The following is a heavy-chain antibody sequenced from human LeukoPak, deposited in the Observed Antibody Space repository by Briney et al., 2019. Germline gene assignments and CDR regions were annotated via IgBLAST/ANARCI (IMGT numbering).Heavy chain of an antibody. J-gene: IGHJ5*02. D-gene: IGHD3-10*01. Sequence: PGGSLRLSCAASGFTFDDYGMSWVRQAPGKGLEWVSGINWNGGSTGYADSVKGRFTISRDNAKNSLYLQMNSLRAEDTALYYCARDVDYHGSGSYRRYWFDPWGQGTLVTVSS. CDR3: ARDVDYHGSGSYRRYWFDP. CDR1: GFTFDDYG. V-gene: IGHV3-20*04. CDR2: INWNGGST.